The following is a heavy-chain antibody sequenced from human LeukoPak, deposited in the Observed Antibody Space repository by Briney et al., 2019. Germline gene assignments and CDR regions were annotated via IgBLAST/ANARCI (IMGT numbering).Heavy chain of an antibody. CDR1: GFTFSSYA. CDR2: ISGSGGST. CDR3: AKRGCLGLTGTPGAFDI. D-gene: IGHD1-20*01. J-gene: IGHJ3*02. Sequence: PGGSLRLFCAASGFTFSSYAMSWVRQAPGKGLEWVSAISGSGGSTYYADSVKGRFTISRDNSKNTLYLQMNSLRAEDTAVYYCAKRGCLGLTGTPGAFDIWGQGTMVTVSS. V-gene: IGHV3-23*01.